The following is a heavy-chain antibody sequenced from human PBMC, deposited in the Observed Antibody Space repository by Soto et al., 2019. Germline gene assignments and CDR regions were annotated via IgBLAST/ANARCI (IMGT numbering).Heavy chain of an antibody. CDR3: AKDRSSTSCYAFDY. CDR1: GFTFRNYA. J-gene: IGHJ4*01. V-gene: IGHV3-23*01. CDR2: ISGSGGTT. D-gene: IGHD2-2*01. Sequence: EVQLLESGGGLVQPGGSLRLSCAASGFTFRNYAMSWARQAPGKGLEWVSAISGSGGTTHYADSVKGRFTISRDNSKNTLYLQMNSLRVEDTAVYYCAKDRSSTSCYAFDYWGHASLVTVSS.